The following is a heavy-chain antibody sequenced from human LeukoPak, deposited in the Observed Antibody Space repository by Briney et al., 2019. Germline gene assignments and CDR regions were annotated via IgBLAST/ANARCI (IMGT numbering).Heavy chain of an antibody. CDR3: AHYYYDTSSSGSRRIYYFDY. CDR2: IYWDDEK. D-gene: IGHD3-22*01. CDR1: GFSLSTSAVG. Sequence: SGPTLVKPTQTLTLTCTFSGFSLSTSAVGVGWIRQPPGKALEWLANIYWDDEKRYSPPLKSRLTITKGTSKNQVVLTMTNMDPVDTATYYCAHYYYDTSSSGSRRIYYFDYWGQGTLVTVSS. J-gene: IGHJ4*02. V-gene: IGHV2-5*02.